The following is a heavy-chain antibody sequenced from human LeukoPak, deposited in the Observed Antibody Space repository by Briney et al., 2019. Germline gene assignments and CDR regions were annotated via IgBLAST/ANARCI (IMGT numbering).Heavy chain of an antibody. CDR2: IYTSGST. J-gene: IGHJ6*03. Sequence: SETLSLTCTVSGGSISSGSYYWSWIRQPAGKGLEWIGRIYTSGSTNYNPSLKSRVTISVDTSKNQFSLKLSSVTAADTAVYYCARGAFLEWFAIDSYYYYMDVWGKGTTVTVSS. CDR3: ARGAFLEWFAIDSYYYYMDV. V-gene: IGHV4-61*02. D-gene: IGHD3-3*02. CDR1: GGSISSGSYY.